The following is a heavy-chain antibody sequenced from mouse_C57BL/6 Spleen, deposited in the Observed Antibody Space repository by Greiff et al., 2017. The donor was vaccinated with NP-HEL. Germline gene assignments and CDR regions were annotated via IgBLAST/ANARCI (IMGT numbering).Heavy chain of an antibody. CDR2: IHPNSGST. D-gene: IGHD1-1*01. CDR3: ASNYYGSSYEDYYAMDY. V-gene: IGHV1-64*01. CDR1: GYTFTSYW. J-gene: IGHJ4*01. Sequence: QVQLQQPGAELVKPGASVKLSCKASGYTFTSYWMHWVKQRPGQGLEWIGMIHPNSGSTNYNEKFKSKATLTVDKSSSTAYMQLSSLTSEDSAVYYCASNYYGSSYEDYYAMDYWGQGTSVTVSS.